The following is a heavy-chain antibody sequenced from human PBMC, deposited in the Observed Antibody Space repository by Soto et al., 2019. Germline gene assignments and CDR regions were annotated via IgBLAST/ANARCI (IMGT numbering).Heavy chain of an antibody. CDR3: ARGVAAADDEAYYYYYYGMDV. D-gene: IGHD6-13*01. CDR2: IIPIFGTA. V-gene: IGHV1-69*13. Sequence: AASVKVSCKASGGTFSSYAISWVRQAPGQGLEWMGGIIPIFGTANYAQKFQGRVTITADESTSTAYTELSSLRSEDTAVYYCARGVAAADDEAYYYYYYGMDVWGQGTTVTVSS. J-gene: IGHJ6*02. CDR1: GGTFSSYA.